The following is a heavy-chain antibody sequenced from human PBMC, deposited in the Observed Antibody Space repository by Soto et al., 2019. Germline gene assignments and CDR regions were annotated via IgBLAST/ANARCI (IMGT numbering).Heavy chain of an antibody. J-gene: IGHJ3*01. CDR3: ARGKYSGFYV. D-gene: IGHD2-15*01. V-gene: IGHV6-1*01. Sequence: SQTLSLTCAISGDSFSSNGVAWNWIRQSPSRGLEWLGRTYYRSKWYNDYAVSVKSRITVNPDTSKNQFSLQLSSVTPEDTAVYYCARGKYSGFYVWGQGTKVSVSS. CDR1: GDSFSSNGVA. CDR2: TYYRSKWYN.